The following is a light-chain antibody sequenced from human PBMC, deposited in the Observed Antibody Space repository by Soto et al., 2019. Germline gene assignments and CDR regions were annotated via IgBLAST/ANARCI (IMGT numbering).Light chain of an antibody. V-gene: IGLV2-14*01. J-gene: IGLJ2*01. CDR2: DVS. Sequence: QSALTQPASVSGSPGQSITISCTGTSSEVGAYNYVSWYQQHPGKAPKLMIYDVSNRPSGVSNRFSGSKSGNTASLTISGLQAEDEADYYCSSYTGSSTYVVFGGGTKLTVL. CDR3: SSYTGSSTYVV. CDR1: SSEVGAYNY.